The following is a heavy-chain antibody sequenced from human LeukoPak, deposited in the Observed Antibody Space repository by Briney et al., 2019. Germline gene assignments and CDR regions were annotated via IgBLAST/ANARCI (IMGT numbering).Heavy chain of an antibody. J-gene: IGHJ4*02. D-gene: IGHD6-6*01. CDR2: ISSDGNNE. Sequence: GGSLRLSCAAPGFTFSAHAMHWVRQAPGKGLEWVAAISSDGNNEYYADSVNGRFTISRDNSKNTLNLQMNSLRIDDTAVYYCAREYSSSARDYWGQGTLVSVSS. V-gene: IGHV3-30-3*01. CDR1: GFTFSAHA. CDR3: AREYSSSARDY.